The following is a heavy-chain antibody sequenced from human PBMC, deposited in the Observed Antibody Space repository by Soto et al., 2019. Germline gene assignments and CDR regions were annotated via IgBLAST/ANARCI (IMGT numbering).Heavy chain of an antibody. CDR1: GGSISSSSYY. Sequence: QLQLQESGPGLVKPSETLSLTCTVSGGSISSSSYYWGWIRQPPGKGLEWIGSIYYSGSTYYNPSLKSRVTISVDTSKNQFSLKLSSVTAADTAVYYCARLGRIQLVSYFDYWGQGTLVTVSS. V-gene: IGHV4-39*01. CDR2: IYYSGST. D-gene: IGHD6-6*01. CDR3: ARLGRIQLVSYFDY. J-gene: IGHJ4*02.